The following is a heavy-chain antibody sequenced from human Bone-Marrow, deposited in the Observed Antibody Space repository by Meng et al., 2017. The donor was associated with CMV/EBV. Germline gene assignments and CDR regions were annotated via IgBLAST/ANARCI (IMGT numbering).Heavy chain of an antibody. J-gene: IGHJ4*02. CDR3: ASFRYNWNFDY. CDR1: GGSVSSGSYY. D-gene: IGHD1-20*01. V-gene: IGHV4-61*01. CDR2: IYYSGST. Sequence: ESLKISCTVSGGSVSSGSYYWSWIRQPPGKGLEWIGYIYYSGSTNYNPSLKSRVTISVDTSKNQFSLKLSSVTAADTAVYYCASFRYNWNFDYWGQGTRVTVSS.